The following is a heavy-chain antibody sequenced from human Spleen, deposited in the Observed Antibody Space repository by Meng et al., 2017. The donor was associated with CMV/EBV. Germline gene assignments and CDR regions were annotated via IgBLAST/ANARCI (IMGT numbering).Heavy chain of an antibody. CDR2: ISWNSASI. Sequence: GGSLRLSCAASGFIFDDYAMHWVRQAPGKGLEWVSGISWNSASITYADSVKGRFTISRDNAKNSLYLQMNSLRAEDTALYYCAKAGRPAGFYYYYGMDVWGQGTTVTVSS. V-gene: IGHV3-9*01. CDR3: AKAGRPAGFYYYYGMDV. J-gene: IGHJ6*02. D-gene: IGHD2-2*01. CDR1: GFIFDDYA.